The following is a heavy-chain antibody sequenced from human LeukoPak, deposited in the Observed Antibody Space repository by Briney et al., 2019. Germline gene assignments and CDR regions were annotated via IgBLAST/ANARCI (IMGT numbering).Heavy chain of an antibody. J-gene: IGHJ4*02. CDR3: ASNYYGSGSLDY. CDR2: IYYSGST. D-gene: IGHD3-10*01. CDR1: GGSISSYY. V-gene: IGHV4-59*08. Sequence: SETLSLTCTVSGGSISSYYWSWIRRPPGKGLEWIGYIYYSGSTNYNPSLKSRVTISVDTSKNQFSLKLSSVTAADTAVYYCASNYYGSGSLDYWGQGNLVTVSS.